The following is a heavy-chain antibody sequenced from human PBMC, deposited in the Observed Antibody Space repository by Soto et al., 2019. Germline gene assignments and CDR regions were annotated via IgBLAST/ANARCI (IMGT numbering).Heavy chain of an antibody. Sequence: ASVKVSCKASGGTFSSYAISWVRQAPGQGLEWMGGIIPIFGTANYAQKFQGRVTITADESTSTAYMELSSLRSEDTAVYYCAREVTMVRGVNDAFDIWGQGTMVTVSS. V-gene: IGHV1-69*13. CDR3: AREVTMVRGVNDAFDI. CDR1: GGTFSSYA. D-gene: IGHD3-10*01. J-gene: IGHJ3*02. CDR2: IIPIFGTA.